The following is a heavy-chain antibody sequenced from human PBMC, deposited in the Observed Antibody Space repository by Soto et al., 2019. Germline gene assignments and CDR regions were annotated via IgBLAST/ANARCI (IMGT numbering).Heavy chain of an antibody. CDR2: SHTSGMT. CDR1: GASIDNYY. J-gene: IGHJ6*02. CDR3: ARDVDYEFWSGHVSDGLDV. D-gene: IGHD3-3*01. Sequence: QVQLQESGPGLVKPSETLSLMCSFTGASIDNYYWTWIRQPAGKGLEWIGRSHTSGMTSYNPSLKNRVTMSVDIFKNQLSLNLSSVTAADTAVYYCARDVDYEFWSGHVSDGLDVWGQGTTVTVSS. V-gene: IGHV4-4*07.